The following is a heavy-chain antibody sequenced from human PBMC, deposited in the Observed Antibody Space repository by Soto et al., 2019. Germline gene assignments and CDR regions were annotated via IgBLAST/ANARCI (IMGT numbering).Heavy chain of an antibody. CDR3: ARRPRSDSFDS. J-gene: IGHJ4*02. D-gene: IGHD3-10*01. V-gene: IGHV2-5*02. CDR2: IYWDDDK. CDR1: GFSLSTFGVS. Sequence: QITLKESGPTLVRPTQTLTLTCTFSGFSLSTFGVSMGWIRHPPGKALEWLAGIYWDDDKRYSPSLRTRLTITKDTSKNQVVLTMTNMDPVDTATYYCARRPRSDSFDSWGQGTLVTVSS.